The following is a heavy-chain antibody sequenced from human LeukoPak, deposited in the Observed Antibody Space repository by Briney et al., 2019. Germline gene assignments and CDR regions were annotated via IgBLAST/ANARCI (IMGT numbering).Heavy chain of an antibody. Sequence: SVKVSCKASGDTFSSYAISWVRQAPGQGLEWMGGIIPIFGTANYAQKFQGRVTITADESTSTAYMELSSLRSEDTAVYYCATLVVPAANDYWGQGTLVTVSS. J-gene: IGHJ4*02. V-gene: IGHV1-69*13. D-gene: IGHD2-2*01. CDR2: IIPIFGTA. CDR1: GDTFSSYA. CDR3: ATLVVPAANDY.